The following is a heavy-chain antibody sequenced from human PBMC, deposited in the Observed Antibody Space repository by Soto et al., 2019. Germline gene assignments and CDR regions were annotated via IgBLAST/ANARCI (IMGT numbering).Heavy chain of an antibody. CDR3: ARYRREAVAGYTLDN. Sequence: SETLSLTCTVSGGSISSNYWTWIRQPPGKGLEWIGYVSNSGSTNYNPSLKSRVTISEDTSKSQFSLKVNSMTAADTAVYYCARYRREAVAGYTLDNWGQGILVTVSS. CDR1: GGSISSNY. D-gene: IGHD6-13*01. V-gene: IGHV4-59*01. J-gene: IGHJ4*02. CDR2: VSNSGST.